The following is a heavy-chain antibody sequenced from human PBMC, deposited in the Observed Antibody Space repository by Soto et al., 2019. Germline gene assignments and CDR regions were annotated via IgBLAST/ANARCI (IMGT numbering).Heavy chain of an antibody. D-gene: IGHD3-22*01. CDR3: ARDWYYYDSSGLCDY. CDR1: GFTFSSYW. Sequence: GGSLRLSCAASGFTFSSYWMSWVRQAPGKGLEWVAKIKQDGSEKYYVDSVKGRFTISRDNAKNSLYLQMNSLRAEYTAVYYCARDWYYYDSSGLCDYWGQGTLVTVSS. CDR2: IKQDGSEK. J-gene: IGHJ4*02. V-gene: IGHV3-7*04.